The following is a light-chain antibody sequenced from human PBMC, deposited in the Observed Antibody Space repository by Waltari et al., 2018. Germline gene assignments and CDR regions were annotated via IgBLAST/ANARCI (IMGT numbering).Light chain of an antibody. V-gene: IGKV3-15*01. CDR1: QSISSH. CDR3: QQYNNWPLT. CDR2: SAS. Sequence: ETVMTQSPATLSAFPGERVTLSCGASQSISSHLAWYQQKPGPPPRLVIYSASSRAPGVPVRFSGSGSGTDFTLTISSLQSEDFAVYYCQQYNNWPLTFGGGTKVEL. J-gene: IGKJ4*01.